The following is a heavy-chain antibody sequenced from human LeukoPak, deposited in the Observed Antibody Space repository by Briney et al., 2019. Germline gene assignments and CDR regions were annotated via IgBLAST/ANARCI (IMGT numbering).Heavy chain of an antibody. V-gene: IGHV3-74*01. D-gene: IGHD1-26*01. J-gene: IGHJ4*02. CDR1: GFTFSSYW. Sequence: GGSLRLSCAVSGFTFSSYWMNWVRQVPGKGLVWVSHINTFGTTATYADSVKGRFTISRDNANNTPYLQMNSLRVEDTAVYYCARSEWELLSSNFDYWGQGTLVTVSS. CDR3: ARSEWELLSSNFDY. CDR2: INTFGTTA.